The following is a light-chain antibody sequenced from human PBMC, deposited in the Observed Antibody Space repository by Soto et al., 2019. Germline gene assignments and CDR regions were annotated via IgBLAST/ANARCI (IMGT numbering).Light chain of an antibody. J-gene: IGKJ1*01. CDR3: QQYKSYWT. V-gene: IGKV1-5*03. CDR1: QTISSW. Sequence: DIQMTQSPSTLSASVGDRVTITCRASQTISSWLAWYQQKPGKAPKLLIYKASSLQSGVPSRFSGSGSGTEFTFTISGLQPDDFATYYCQQYKSYWTFGQGTKVDIK. CDR2: KAS.